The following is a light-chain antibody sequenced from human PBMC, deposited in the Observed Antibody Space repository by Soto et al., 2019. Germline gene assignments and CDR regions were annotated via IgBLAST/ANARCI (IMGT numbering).Light chain of an antibody. J-gene: IGKJ2*01. CDR3: QQSYSIFRT. CDR1: QRISSY. CDR2: AAS. Sequence: DIQMTQSPSSLSASVGDRVTITSRASQRISSYLNWYQQKPGKAPKLLIYAASNLQSGVPSRFSGSGSGTDFTLTISSLQPEDFATYYCQQSYSIFRTFGQGTKVDIK. V-gene: IGKV1-39*01.